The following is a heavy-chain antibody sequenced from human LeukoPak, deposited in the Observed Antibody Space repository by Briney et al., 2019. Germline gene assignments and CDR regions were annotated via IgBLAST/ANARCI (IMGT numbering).Heavy chain of an antibody. D-gene: IGHD1-26*01. CDR1: GFTFSNYW. Sequence: GGSLRLSCAASGFTFSNYWMHWVRQAPGKGLVWVSRITGDGSSTSYADSVKGRFTISRDNAKNSLYLQMSSLRAEDTAVYYCARAGGSYTALYYFDYWGQGTLVTVSS. CDR2: ITGDGSST. V-gene: IGHV3-74*01. CDR3: ARAGGSYTALYYFDY. J-gene: IGHJ4*02.